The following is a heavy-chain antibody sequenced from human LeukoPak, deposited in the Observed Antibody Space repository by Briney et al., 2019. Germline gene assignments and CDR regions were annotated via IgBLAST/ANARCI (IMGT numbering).Heavy chain of an antibody. V-gene: IGHV3-30*18. CDR2: ISYDGSNK. CDR3: ANSYSSSWYLDY. CDR1: GFTFSSYG. Sequence: GGSLRLSCAASGFTFSSYGMHWVRQAPGKGLEWVAVISYDGSNKYYADSVKGRFTISRDNSKNTLYLQMNSLRAEDTAVYYCANSYSSSWYLDYWGQGTLVTVSS. J-gene: IGHJ4*02. D-gene: IGHD6-13*01.